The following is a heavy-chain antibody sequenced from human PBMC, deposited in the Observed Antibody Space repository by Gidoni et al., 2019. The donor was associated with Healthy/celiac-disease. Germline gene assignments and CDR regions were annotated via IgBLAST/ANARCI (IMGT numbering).Heavy chain of an antibody. CDR2: ILYDGSNQ. CDR1: GSTCGSYG. D-gene: IGHD4-17*01. V-gene: IGHV3-33*01. CDR3: AREGGGDYGDYVIDY. J-gene: IGHJ4*02. Sequence: QVQLVESGGGVVEPGWSLRSSWAGSGSTCGSYGMHWVRQAPGKGLEWVAVILYDGSNQYYADTGKGRFTISIDNSKNTLYLQMSSLTAGVSAVYYCAREGGGDYGDYVIDYWGQGTLVTVSS.